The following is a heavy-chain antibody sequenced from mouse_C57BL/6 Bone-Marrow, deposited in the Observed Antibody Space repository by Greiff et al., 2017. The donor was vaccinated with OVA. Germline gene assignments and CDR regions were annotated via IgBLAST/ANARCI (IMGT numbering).Heavy chain of an antibody. Sequence: EVQLQQSGAELVRPGASVKLSCTASGFNIKDDYMHWVKQRPEQGLEWIGWIDPENGDTEYASKFQGKATITADTSSNTAYLQLSSLTSEDTAVYYCTTYGYYVPWFAYWGQGTLVTVSA. CDR3: TTYGYYVPWFAY. CDR2: IDPENGDT. CDR1: GFNIKDDY. J-gene: IGHJ3*01. V-gene: IGHV14-4*01. D-gene: IGHD2-3*01.